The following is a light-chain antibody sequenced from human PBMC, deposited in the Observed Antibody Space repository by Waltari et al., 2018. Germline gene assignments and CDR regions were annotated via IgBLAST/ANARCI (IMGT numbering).Light chain of an antibody. CDR3: GTWDSSLTAGV. J-gene: IGLJ2*01. V-gene: IGLV1-51*01. Sequence: QSVLPQPPSVSAAPGQKVTISCSGSSSNIQTNFVSWYQVLPETAPKLIIYDNEKRPSGSPDRFAGSKAGTSVTLAITGLQTEDEADYYCGTWDSSLTAGVFGGGTKLTVL. CDR2: DNE. CDR1: SSNIQTNF.